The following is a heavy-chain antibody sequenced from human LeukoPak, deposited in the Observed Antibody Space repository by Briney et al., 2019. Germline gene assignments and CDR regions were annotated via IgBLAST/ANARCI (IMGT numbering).Heavy chain of an antibody. D-gene: IGHD2-2*02. CDR2: ISYDGSNK. Sequence: PGGSLRLSCAASGFTFSSYAMHWVRQAPGKGLEWVAVISYDGSNKYYADSVKGRFTISRDNSKNTLYLQMNSLRAEDTAVYYCAREVSVVVVPAAIGYWGQGTLVTVSS. V-gene: IGHV3-30-3*01. CDR1: GFTFSSYA. J-gene: IGHJ4*02. CDR3: AREVSVVVVPAAIGY.